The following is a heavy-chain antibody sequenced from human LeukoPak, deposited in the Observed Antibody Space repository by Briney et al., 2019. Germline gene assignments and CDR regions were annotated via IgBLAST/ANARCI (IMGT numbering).Heavy chain of an antibody. CDR2: VSFDGANK. CDR3: ARDVYYDSGSRIENWLDP. V-gene: IGHV3-30*03. D-gene: IGHD3-10*01. CDR1: GFTFSSYG. J-gene: IGHJ5*02. Sequence: GGSLRLSCAASGFTFSSYGMHWVRQAPGTGLEWVAMVSFDGANKYYADSVKGRFTISRDNSKNTLYLQVNSLRAEDTAVYYCARDVYYDSGSRIENWLDPWGQGTLVTVSS.